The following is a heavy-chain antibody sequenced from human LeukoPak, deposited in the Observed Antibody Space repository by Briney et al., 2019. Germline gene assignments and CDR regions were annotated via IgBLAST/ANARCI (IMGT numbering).Heavy chain of an antibody. J-gene: IGHJ4*02. Sequence: GGSLRLSCAASGFTFSSYWMHWVRQAPGKGLVWVSRINSDGSSTSYADSVKGRFTISRDNAKHTLYLQMNSLSAEDTAVYYCARGDGGNAPSRYWGQGTLVTVSS. CDR1: GFTFSSYW. V-gene: IGHV3-74*01. CDR3: ARGDGGNAPSRY. D-gene: IGHD4-23*01. CDR2: INSDGSST.